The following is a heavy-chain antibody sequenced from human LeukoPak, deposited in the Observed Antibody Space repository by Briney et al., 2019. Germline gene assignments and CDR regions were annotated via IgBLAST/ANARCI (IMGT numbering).Heavy chain of an antibody. CDR1: DGSLSSYY. Sequence: PSETLSLTCTVSDGSLSSYYWSWIRQPPGKGLEWLGYMYYSGSTNYNPSLKSRVTVSVDTSKNQVSLKLNSVTAADTAVYYCAGGNYDILIGYYPFDYWGQGTLVTVSS. J-gene: IGHJ4*02. CDR3: AGGNYDILIGYYPFDY. CDR2: MYYSGST. V-gene: IGHV4-59*01. D-gene: IGHD3-9*01.